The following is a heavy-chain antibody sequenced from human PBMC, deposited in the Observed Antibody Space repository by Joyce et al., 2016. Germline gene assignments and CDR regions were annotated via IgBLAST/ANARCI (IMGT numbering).Heavy chain of an antibody. D-gene: IGHD3-16*01. J-gene: IGHJ6*02. CDR2: ISDTSYYK. CDR1: GSTFSTSS. Sequence: QLVESGGGVVKPGGSLRLSCEASGSTFSTSSMSWFRQAPGKGLGWVAAISDTSYYKFHAETVRGRFTVSRDNAKKTRYLQMNSLRAEDSAVFYCARGGISYYYAMDVWGQGTTVTVSS. CDR3: ARGGISYYYAMDV. V-gene: IGHV3-21*01.